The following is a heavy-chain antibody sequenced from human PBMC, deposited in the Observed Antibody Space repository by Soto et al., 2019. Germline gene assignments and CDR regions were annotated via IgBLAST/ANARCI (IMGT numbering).Heavy chain of an antibody. V-gene: IGHV3-30-3*01. CDR3: ARDARTTVTTRGVWYFDL. CDR2: ISYDGNNK. J-gene: IGHJ2*01. CDR1: RFTFNSYA. D-gene: IGHD4-17*01. Sequence: VQLVESGGGVVQPGTSLRLSCAASRFTFNSYAMHWIRQAPGKGLEWVALISYDGNNKYSADSVRGRFTIFRDNSKNTLSLQMSSLRPEDTAIYYCARDARTTVTTRGVWYFDLWGRGTLVTVSS.